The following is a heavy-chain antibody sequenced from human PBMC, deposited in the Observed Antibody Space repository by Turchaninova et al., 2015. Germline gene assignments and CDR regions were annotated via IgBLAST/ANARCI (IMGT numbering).Heavy chain of an antibody. CDR1: GFACSSYA. CDR3: AKEREYSSSFLEEF. CDR2: IRGSAVST. D-gene: IGHD6-6*01. V-gene: IGHV3-23*04. Sequence: EVQLVESGGGLVQPGGSFRLSCAASGFACSSYAMSWVREVPVKGLEWVSTIRGSAVSTSYADSVKGRFTISRDNSKNTLYLQMNSLRAEDTAVYYCAKEREYSSSFLEEFGGQGTLVTVSS. J-gene: IGHJ4*02.